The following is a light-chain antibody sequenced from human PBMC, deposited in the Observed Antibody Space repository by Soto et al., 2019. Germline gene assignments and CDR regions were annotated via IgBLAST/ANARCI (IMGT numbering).Light chain of an antibody. CDR2: DAS. CDR3: QQRSNLPPT. CDR1: QSVDIY. Sequence: EIVLTQSPATLSLSPGERATLSCRASQSVDIYLALYRQIPGQAPRLLIYDASNRATGIPDRFSGGGSGTDFTLTISSLEPEDFAVYYCQQRSNLPPTFGQGTRLEIK. J-gene: IGKJ5*01. V-gene: IGKV3-11*01.